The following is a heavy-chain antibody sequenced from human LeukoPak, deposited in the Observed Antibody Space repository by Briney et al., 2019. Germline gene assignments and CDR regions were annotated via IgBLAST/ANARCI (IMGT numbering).Heavy chain of an antibody. CDR1: GFTFSSYA. Sequence: PGGSLRLSCAASGFTFSSYAMSWVRQAPGKGLEWVSAISGSGGSTYYADSVKGRFTISRDNSKNTLYLQMNSLRAEDTAVYYCAKDKWFLGYCSSTSCPYFDYWGQGTLVTVSS. CDR3: AKDKWFLGYCSSTSCPYFDY. CDR2: ISGSGGST. D-gene: IGHD2-2*01. J-gene: IGHJ4*02. V-gene: IGHV3-23*01.